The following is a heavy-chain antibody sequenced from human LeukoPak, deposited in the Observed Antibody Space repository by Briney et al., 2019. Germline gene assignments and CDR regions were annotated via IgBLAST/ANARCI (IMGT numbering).Heavy chain of an antibody. CDR1: GFTFSSYA. D-gene: IGHD5-18*01. Sequence: GGSLRLSCAASGFTFSSYAMSWVRQAPRKGLEWVSAISGSGGSTYYADSVKGRFTISRDNSKNTLYLQMNSLRAEDTAVYYCANSGYSYGRTFDYWGQGTLVTVSS. J-gene: IGHJ4*02. V-gene: IGHV3-23*01. CDR3: ANSGYSYGRTFDY. CDR2: ISGSGGST.